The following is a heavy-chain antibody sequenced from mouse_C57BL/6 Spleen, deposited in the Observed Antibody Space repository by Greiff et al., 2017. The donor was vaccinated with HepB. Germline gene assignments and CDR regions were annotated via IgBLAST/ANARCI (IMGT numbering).Heavy chain of an antibody. CDR2: IWSGGST. J-gene: IGHJ4*01. CDR1: GFSLTSYG. CDR3: AKMGTTVERSYAMDY. D-gene: IGHD1-1*01. V-gene: IGHV2-4*01. Sequence: QVQLKESGPGLVQPSQSLSITCTVSGFSLTSYGVHWVRQPPGKGLEWLGVIWSGGSTDYNAAFISRLSISKDNSKSQVFFKMNSLQADDTAIYYCAKMGTTVERSYAMDYWGQGTSVTVSS.